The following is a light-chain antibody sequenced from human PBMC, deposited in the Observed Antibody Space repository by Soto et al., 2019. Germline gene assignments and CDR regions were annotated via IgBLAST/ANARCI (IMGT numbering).Light chain of an antibody. V-gene: IGKV4-1*01. CDR1: KTVFYSSKNRNY. CDR3: QQYYSTPFT. Sequence: DFLITHSPNSLVGSLGGGATINCNSSKTVFYSSKNRNYLAWYQQKPGQPPRLLIYWASTRESGVPDRFSGSGSGTDFTLTISSLQAEDVAVYYCQQYYSTPFTFGPGTKVDIK. J-gene: IGKJ3*01. CDR2: WAS.